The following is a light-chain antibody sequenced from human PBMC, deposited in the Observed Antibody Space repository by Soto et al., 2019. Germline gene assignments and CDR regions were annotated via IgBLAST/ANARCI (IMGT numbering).Light chain of an antibody. CDR1: SSDVGSYNY. CDR3: CAYAGINTVI. J-gene: IGLJ2*01. V-gene: IGLV2-8*01. CDR2: RVT. Sequence: QSVLTPPASVSGSPGQSITISCTGTSSDVGSYNYVSWYQQHPGKAPKLLMFRVTERPSGVPDRFSGSKSGNTASLTVSGLQAEDEADYYCCAYAGINTVIFGGGTKVTVL.